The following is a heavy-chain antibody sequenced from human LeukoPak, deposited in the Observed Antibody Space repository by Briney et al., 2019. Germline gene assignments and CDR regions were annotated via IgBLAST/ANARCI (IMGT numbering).Heavy chain of an antibody. CDR1: AFTLDDYG. V-gene: IGHV3-20*04. D-gene: IGHD3-22*01. Sequence: GGSLRLSCAASAFTLDDYGMSWVRQAPGEGLEWVSGINWNGGSTGYADSVKGRFTISRDNAKNSLYLQMNSLRVEDTALYYCARGHYYDSSGNSWAPDYWGQGTLVNVYS. CDR3: ARGHYYDSSGNSWAPDY. CDR2: INWNGGST. J-gene: IGHJ4*02.